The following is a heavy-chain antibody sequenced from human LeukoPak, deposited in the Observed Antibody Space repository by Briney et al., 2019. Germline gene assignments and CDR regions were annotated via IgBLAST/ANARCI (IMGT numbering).Heavy chain of an antibody. D-gene: IGHD3-10*01. V-gene: IGHV4-39*01. CDR3: ARRASGSGNVGY. CDR1: GDSFSSSSYY. Sequence: SETLSLTCTVSGDSFSSSSYYWVWIRQPPGKGLEWIGNIYYSGATYYNPSLKSRVIISIDTSKNQFSLRLTSVTAVDTAVYYCARRASGSGNVGYWGQGTLVTVSS. J-gene: IGHJ4*02. CDR2: IYYSGAT.